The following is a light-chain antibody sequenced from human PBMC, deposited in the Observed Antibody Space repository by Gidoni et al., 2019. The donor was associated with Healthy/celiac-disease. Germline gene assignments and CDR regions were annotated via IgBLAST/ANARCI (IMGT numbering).Light chain of an antibody. CDR3: QQYNNWPPNG. CDR2: GAS. CDR1: QSVSSN. Sequence: EIVMTQSPATLSVSPGERATLSCRASQSVSSNLAWYQQKPGQAPRLLIYGASTRATGIPARFSGSGSGTEFTLTISSLQSEDFAVYYCQQYNNWPPNGFXQXTKLEIK. V-gene: IGKV3-15*01. J-gene: IGKJ2*03.